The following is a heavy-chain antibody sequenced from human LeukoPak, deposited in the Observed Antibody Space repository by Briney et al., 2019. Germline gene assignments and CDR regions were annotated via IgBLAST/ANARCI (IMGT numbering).Heavy chain of an antibody. Sequence: GGSLRLSCTASGFTFRNYWMGWVRQPPGRGLEWVANIKQDGSEKYYVDSVKGRFTISRDNAKNSLDLEMSSLRADDTAVYYCARGGSSRFDQWGQGTLVTVSS. V-gene: IGHV3-7*04. CDR3: ARGGSSRFDQ. CDR2: IKQDGSEK. CDR1: GFTFRNYW. J-gene: IGHJ4*02. D-gene: IGHD6-13*01.